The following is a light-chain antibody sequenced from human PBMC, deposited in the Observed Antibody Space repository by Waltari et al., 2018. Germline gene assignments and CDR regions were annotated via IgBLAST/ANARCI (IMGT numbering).Light chain of an antibody. CDR1: QSVLYSSNNKNY. Sequence: DIVMTQSPDSLAVSLGERATINCKSSQSVLYSSNNKNYLAWYQHKPGQPPKLLIYVASTRESGVPDRFSGSGSGTDFTLTISSLQAEDVAVYYCQQYYSTPLTFGGGTKVEIK. CDR3: QQYYSTPLT. CDR2: VAS. J-gene: IGKJ4*01. V-gene: IGKV4-1*01.